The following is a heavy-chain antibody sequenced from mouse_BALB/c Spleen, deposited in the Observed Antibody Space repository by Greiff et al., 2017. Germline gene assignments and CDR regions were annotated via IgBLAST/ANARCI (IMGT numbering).Heavy chain of an antibody. Sequence: QVQLKESGPGLVAPSQSLSITCTVSGFSLTNSGVHWVRQSPGKGLEWLGVIWGDGSTNYNSAFKSRLSISKDNSKSQVFLKMNSLQTDDTARYYCAKPGLLRFLDYWGQGTTLTVSS. J-gene: IGHJ2*01. CDR3: AKPGLLRFLDY. CDR2: IWGDGST. CDR1: GFSLTNSG. D-gene: IGHD1-1*01. V-gene: IGHV2-6-6*01.